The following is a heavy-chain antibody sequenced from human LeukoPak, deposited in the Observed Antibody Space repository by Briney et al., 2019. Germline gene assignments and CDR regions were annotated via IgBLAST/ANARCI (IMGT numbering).Heavy chain of an antibody. CDR3: AKEDPIVSVGFDY. J-gene: IGHJ4*02. CDR1: GFTFSSYA. V-gene: IGHV3-23*01. Sequence: GGSLRLSCAASGFTFSSYAMSWVRQAPGEGLEWISPISGSGGNTSYADSVKGRLTVSRDNSKNTLFLQPNSLRVEDTAVYYCAKEDPIVSVGFDYWGQGTLVTVTS. CDR2: ISGSGGNT. D-gene: IGHD2-15*01.